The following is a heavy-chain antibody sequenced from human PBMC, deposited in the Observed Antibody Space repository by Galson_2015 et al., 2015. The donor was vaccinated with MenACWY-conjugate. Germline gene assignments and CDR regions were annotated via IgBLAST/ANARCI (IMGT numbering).Heavy chain of an antibody. D-gene: IGHD2-15*01. V-gene: IGHV4-39*01. CDR3: ARRRPRDIGGGFDI. Sequence: ETLSLTCIVSGGSISSNDFYCGWFRQPPGKGLEWIGNIHYSGGTYHNPSLKSRITTSVAAAKNQFSLNLASVTAADTAIYHCARRRPRDIGGGFDIWGQGTLVTVSS. CDR1: GGSISSNDFY. CDR2: IHYSGGT. J-gene: IGHJ3*02.